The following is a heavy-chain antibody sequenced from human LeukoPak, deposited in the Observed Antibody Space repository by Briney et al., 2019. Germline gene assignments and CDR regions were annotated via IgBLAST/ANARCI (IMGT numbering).Heavy chain of an antibody. CDR2: IYNSANT. V-gene: IGHV4-59*08. CDR1: GDSISSSC. D-gene: IGHD3-22*01. CDR3: ARRFSSRPDGNGYYYGHDAFDV. J-gene: IGHJ3*01. Sequence: SETLSLTCSVSGDSISSSCWSWIRQPPGKGLEWIGNIYNSANTNYNPSLQSRVTMSVDTSKSQFSLQLTSVSAADTAVYYCARRFSSRPDGNGYYYGHDAFDVWGQGTLVTVSS.